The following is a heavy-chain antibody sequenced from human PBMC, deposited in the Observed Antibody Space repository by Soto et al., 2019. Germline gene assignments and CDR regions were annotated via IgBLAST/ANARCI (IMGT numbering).Heavy chain of an antibody. CDR1: GYTFTSYD. CDR2: VNPNSGNT. J-gene: IGHJ3*02. Sequence: QVQLVQSGAEVKRPGASVKVSCKASGYTFTSYDFNWVRQAPGQGLEWMGWVNPNSGNTDYAQKFKGGVTMTRNTSRRTAYMELSSLRSEDTAVYYCARASYLGPAFDIWGQGTMVTVSS. V-gene: IGHV1-8*01. D-gene: IGHD3-10*01. CDR3: ARASYLGPAFDI.